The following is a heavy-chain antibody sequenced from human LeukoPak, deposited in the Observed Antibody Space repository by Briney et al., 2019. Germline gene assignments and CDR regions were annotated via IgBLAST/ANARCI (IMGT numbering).Heavy chain of an antibody. Sequence: QPRGSLRLSCAASGFIVSTNYMSWVRQAPGKGLEWVSVIYSGGRTYYADSVKGRFTISRDNSKNTLYLQLNSLRAEDTAVYYCARGNSGSSDVEYNYGMDVWGQGTTVTVSS. CDR2: IYSGGRT. D-gene: IGHD1-26*01. V-gene: IGHV3-53*01. J-gene: IGHJ6*02. CDR3: ARGNSGSSDVEYNYGMDV. CDR1: GFIVSTNY.